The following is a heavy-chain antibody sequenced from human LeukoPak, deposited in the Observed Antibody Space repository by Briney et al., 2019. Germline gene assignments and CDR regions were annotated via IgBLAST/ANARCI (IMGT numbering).Heavy chain of an antibody. V-gene: IGHV4-59*01. Sequence: SETLSLTCTVSGVSISSYYWSWIRQPPGKGLEWIGYIYYSGSTNYNPSLKSRVTISVDTSKNQFSLKLSSVTAADTAVYYCARVNINNWHSCDYWGQGTLVTVSS. J-gene: IGHJ4*02. CDR3: ARVNINNWHSCDY. CDR1: GVSISSYY. CDR2: IYYSGST. D-gene: IGHD1-1*01.